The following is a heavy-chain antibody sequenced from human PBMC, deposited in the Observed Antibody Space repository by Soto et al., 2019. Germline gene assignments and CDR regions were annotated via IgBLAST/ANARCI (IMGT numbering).Heavy chain of an antibody. CDR1: GGSISSSSYY. J-gene: IGHJ5*02. V-gene: IGHV4-39*01. D-gene: IGHD6-13*01. CDR2: IYYSGST. CDR3: ARHRIAAAVAYNWFDP. Sequence: QLQLQESGPGLVKPSETLSLTCTVSGGSISSSSYYWGWIRQPPGKGLEWIGSIYYSGSTYYNPSLKSRVTISVYTSSHQFTPKLRSLTAADTAVYYCARHRIAAAVAYNWFDPWGQGTLVTVSS.